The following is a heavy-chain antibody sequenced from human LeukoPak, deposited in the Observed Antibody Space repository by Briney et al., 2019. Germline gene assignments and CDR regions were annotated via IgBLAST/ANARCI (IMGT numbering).Heavy chain of an antibody. Sequence: GGSLRLSCTASGFTFGDYAMSWVRQAPGKGLEWVGFIRSKAYGGTTEYAASVKGRFTISRDDSTSIAYLQMNSLRIEDTAVYYCARGPIQLWIHNAMDVWGQGTTVTVSS. CDR1: GFTFGDYA. CDR2: IRSKAYGGTT. V-gene: IGHV3-49*04. CDR3: ARGPIQLWIHNAMDV. J-gene: IGHJ6*02. D-gene: IGHD5-18*01.